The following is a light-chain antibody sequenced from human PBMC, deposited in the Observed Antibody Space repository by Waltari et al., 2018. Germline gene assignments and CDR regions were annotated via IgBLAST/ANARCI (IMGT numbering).Light chain of an antibody. V-gene: IGLV2-23*02. CDR3: CSYSGNSVWV. CDR2: DVS. Sequence: QSALTQPAAVSGSPGQSVTISCTGASSDIGRYDILSWYQQHPGNAPKLVISDVSKRPAGVSDRFSGSKSGDTASLTISGLQFEDEADYYCCSYSGNSVWVFGGGTRVTVL. CDR1: SSDIGRYDI. J-gene: IGLJ3*02.